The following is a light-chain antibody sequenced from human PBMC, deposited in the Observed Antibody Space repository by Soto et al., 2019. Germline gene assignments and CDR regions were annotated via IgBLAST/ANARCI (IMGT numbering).Light chain of an antibody. Sequence: EIVMTQSPATLSVSPGERATLSCRASQSVSSNLAWYQQKPGQAPRLLIYGASTRATGIPARFSGSGSGTDFTLTISSLEPEDFALYYSPQCYNWPQWTFGQGTQVDIK. CDR1: QSVSSN. V-gene: IGKV3D-15*01. CDR2: GAS. J-gene: IGKJ1*01. CDR3: PQCYNWPQWT.